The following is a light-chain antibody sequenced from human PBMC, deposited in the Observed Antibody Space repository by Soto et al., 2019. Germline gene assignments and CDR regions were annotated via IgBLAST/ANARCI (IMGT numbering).Light chain of an antibody. CDR3: QQRNIWPPVT. CDR1: PSVTNY. J-gene: IGKJ5*01. CDR2: GAF. V-gene: IGKV3-11*01. Sequence: EIVMTQSPATLSVSPWERATLSCRASPSVTNYLAWYQQKPGQPPRLLIYGAFNRAAGIPARFSGSGSGTDFTLTISSLEPEDSAVYYCQQRNIWPPVTFGQGTRLEIK.